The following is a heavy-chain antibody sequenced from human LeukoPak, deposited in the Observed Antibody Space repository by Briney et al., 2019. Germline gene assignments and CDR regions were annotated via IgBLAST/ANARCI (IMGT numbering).Heavy chain of an antibody. V-gene: IGHV4-34*01. CDR1: GGSFSGYY. Sequence: PSETLSLTCAVYGGSFSGYYWSWIRQPPGKGLEWIGEINHSGSTNYNPPLKSRVTISVDTSKNQFSLKLSSVTAADTAVYYCARHIRRIVGATGINWFDPWGQGTLVTVSS. J-gene: IGHJ5*02. CDR3: ARHIRRIVGATGINWFDP. CDR2: INHSGST. D-gene: IGHD1-26*01.